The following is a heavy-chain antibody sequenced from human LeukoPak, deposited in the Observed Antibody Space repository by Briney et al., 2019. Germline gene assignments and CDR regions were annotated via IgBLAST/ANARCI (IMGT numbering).Heavy chain of an antibody. CDR2: ISSSGKTI. Sequence: GGSLRLSCAASGFTLSSFEMNWVRQAPGKGLEWVSYISSSGKTIYYADSVKGRFTISRGNSKNTLYLQMNSLRAEDTAVYYCARVRPQYYYYMDVWGKGTTVTVSS. CDR1: GFTLSSFE. J-gene: IGHJ6*03. V-gene: IGHV3-48*03. D-gene: IGHD6-6*01. CDR3: ARVRPQYYYYMDV.